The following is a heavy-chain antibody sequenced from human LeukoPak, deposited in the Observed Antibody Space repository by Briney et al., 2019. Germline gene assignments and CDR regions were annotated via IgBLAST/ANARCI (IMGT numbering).Heavy chain of an antibody. Sequence: GGSLRLSCAASGFTFSNYGLSWVRQAPGKGLEWVSGITGSGGSTYYADSVKGRFTISRDNSKNTLYLQMNSLRAEDTAVYYCARGEEQLATYYYYYMDVWGKGTTVTVSS. CDR1: GFTFSNYG. CDR2: ITGSGGST. D-gene: IGHD6-13*01. V-gene: IGHV3-23*01. CDR3: ARGEEQLATYYYYYMDV. J-gene: IGHJ6*03.